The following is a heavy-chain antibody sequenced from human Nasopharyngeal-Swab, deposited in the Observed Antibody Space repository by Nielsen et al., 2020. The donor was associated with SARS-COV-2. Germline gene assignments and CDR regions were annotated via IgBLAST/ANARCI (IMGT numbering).Heavy chain of an antibody. CDR1: GFSLNVNW. Sequence: GGSLRLSCVASGFSLNVNWMHWVSQVPGKGLMWVARIANDGSGTSYADSVRGRFTISRDDTKNTGYLQMNSLIAEDTAVYYCGTVFEIWGQGTMVTVSS. CDR3: GTVFEI. D-gene: IGHD4-17*01. V-gene: IGHV3-74*01. CDR2: IANDGSGT. J-gene: IGHJ3*02.